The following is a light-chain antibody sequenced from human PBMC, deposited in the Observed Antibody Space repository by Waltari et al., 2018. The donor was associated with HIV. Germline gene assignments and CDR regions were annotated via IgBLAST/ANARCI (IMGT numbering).Light chain of an antibody. CDR1: SSDVGAYNS. Sequence: QSALTQPRSVSGSPGQSFTISCTGTSSDVGAYNSVSWYQQHPGKAPKLMIYDVNKRPSGVPDRFSGSKSGNTASLTISGLQAEDEADYYCCSYAGSYTYVFGTGTKVTVL. J-gene: IGLJ1*01. CDR2: DVN. CDR3: CSYAGSYTYV. V-gene: IGLV2-11*01.